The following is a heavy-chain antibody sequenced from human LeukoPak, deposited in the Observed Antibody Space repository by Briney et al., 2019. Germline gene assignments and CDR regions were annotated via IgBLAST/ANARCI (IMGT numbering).Heavy chain of an antibody. J-gene: IGHJ4*02. CDR2: ISGSGGST. D-gene: IGHD3-22*01. V-gene: IGHV3-23*01. CDR1: GFTFSSYA. Sequence: QPGGSLRLSCAASGFTFSSYAMSWVRQAPGKGLEWVSAISGSGGSTYYADSVKGRFTISRDNSKNTLYLQMNSLRAEDTAVHYCAKSVYRIRIVVVNGPFDYWGQGTLVTVSS. CDR3: AKSVYRIRIVVVNGPFDY.